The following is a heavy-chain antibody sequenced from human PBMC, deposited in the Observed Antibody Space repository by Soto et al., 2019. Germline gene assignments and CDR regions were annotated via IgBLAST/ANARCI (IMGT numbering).Heavy chain of an antibody. V-gene: IGHV1-69*13. CDR3: ARRAYYYDSSGYYSYNWFDP. CDR2: IIPIFGTA. CDR1: GGAFSCYA. Sequence: SGKVYCKATGGAFSCYAISWVRQAPGQGLEWMGGIIPIFGTANYAQKFQGRVTITADESTSTAYMELSSLRSEDTAVYYCARRAYYYDSSGYYSYNWFDPWGQGTLVTVSS. D-gene: IGHD3-22*01. J-gene: IGHJ5*02.